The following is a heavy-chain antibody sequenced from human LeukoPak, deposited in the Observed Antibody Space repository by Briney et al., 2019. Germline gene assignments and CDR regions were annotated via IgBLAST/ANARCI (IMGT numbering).Heavy chain of an antibody. CDR2: IYYSGST. J-gene: IGHJ6*03. CDR1: GGSISSCY. CDR3: ARINSGSAYNSYGTMNYYYYMDV. Sequence: SETLSLTCTVSGGSISSCYWSWIRQPPGKGLEWIGYIYYSGSTNYNPSLKSRVTISVDTSKNQFSLKLSSVTAADTAVYYCARINSGSAYNSYGTMNYYYYMDVWGKGTTVTVSS. V-gene: IGHV4-59*01. D-gene: IGHD5-18*01.